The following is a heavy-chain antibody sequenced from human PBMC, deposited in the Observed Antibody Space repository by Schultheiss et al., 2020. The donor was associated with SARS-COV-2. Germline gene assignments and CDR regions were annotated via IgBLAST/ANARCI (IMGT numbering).Heavy chain of an antibody. CDR1: SGSLIPYY. CDR3: ARAARVEQLFSVRGGHLDY. Sequence: SETLSLTCTVSSGSLIPYYWTWIRQPPGKGLEQVGNIYYTGITKYSPSLKSRITISVDTSKKQFSLRLGSVTAADTAVYYCARAARVEQLFSVRGGHLDYWGRGTLVTVSS. J-gene: IGHJ4*01. V-gene: IGHV4-59*01. D-gene: IGHD3-10*01. CDR2: IYYTGIT.